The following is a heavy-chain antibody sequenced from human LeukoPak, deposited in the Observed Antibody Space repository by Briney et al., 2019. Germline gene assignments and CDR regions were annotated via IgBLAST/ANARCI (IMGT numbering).Heavy chain of an antibody. CDR3: AKRGYSGSYYVDY. V-gene: IGHV3-23*01. CDR1: GFTFSSYA. J-gene: IGHJ4*02. D-gene: IGHD1-26*01. CDR2: ISGSGGST. Sequence: PGGSLRLSCEASGFTFSSYAMSWVRQAPGKGLEWVSAISGSGGSTYYADSVKGWFTISRDNSKNTLYLQMNSLRAEDTAVYYCAKRGYSGSYYVDYWGQGTLVTVSS.